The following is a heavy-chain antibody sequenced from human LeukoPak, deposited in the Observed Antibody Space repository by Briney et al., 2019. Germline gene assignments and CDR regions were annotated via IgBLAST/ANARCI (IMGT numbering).Heavy chain of an antibody. J-gene: IGHJ4*02. V-gene: IGHV3-21*01. CDR2: ISSSSSYI. CDR3: ARGLAVAAPFDY. CDR1: GFTFSSYS. Sequence: GGSLRLSCAASGFTFSSYSMNWVRQAPGKGLEWVSSISSSSSYIYYADSVKGRFTISGDNAKNSLYLQMNSLRAEDTAVYYCARGLAVAAPFDYWGQGTLVTVSS. D-gene: IGHD6-19*01.